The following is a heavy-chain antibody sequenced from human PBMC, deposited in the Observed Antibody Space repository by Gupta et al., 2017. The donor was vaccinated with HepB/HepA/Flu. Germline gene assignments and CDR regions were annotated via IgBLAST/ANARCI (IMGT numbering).Heavy chain of an antibody. CDR1: GFTFRIYE. D-gene: IGHD2-21*01. J-gene: IGHJ2*01. CDR2: ISTSGRTI. CDR3: ATGRFDSCGGECYPFDL. Sequence: EVQLVESGGGFIQPGGSLSLSCAASGFTFRIYEMNWVRQAPGKGLEWVSYISTSGRTIYYADSLKGRFTTSRDNAKNSLYLQMNSLRAEDTAVYYCATGRFDSCGGECYPFDLWGRGTLVTVSS. V-gene: IGHV3-48*03.